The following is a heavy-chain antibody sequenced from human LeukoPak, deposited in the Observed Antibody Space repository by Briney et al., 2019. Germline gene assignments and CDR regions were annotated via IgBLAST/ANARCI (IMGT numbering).Heavy chain of an antibody. CDR2: ISGSGGST. V-gene: IGHV3-23*01. Sequence: GGSLRLSCAASGFTFSSYAMSWVRQAPGKGLEWVSAISGSGGSTYYADSVKGRFTISRDNSKNTLYLQMNSLRAEDTAVYYCAKDTHSGSYYIGCFDLWGRGTLVTVSS. CDR3: AKDTHSGSYYIGCFDL. CDR1: GFTFSSYA. D-gene: IGHD1-26*01. J-gene: IGHJ2*01.